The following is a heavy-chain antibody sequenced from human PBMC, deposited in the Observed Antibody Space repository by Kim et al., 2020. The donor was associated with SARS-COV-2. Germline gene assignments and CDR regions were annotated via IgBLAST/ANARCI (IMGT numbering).Heavy chain of an antibody. J-gene: IGHJ6*02. CDR1: GFTFSSYA. CDR2: IYSGGSST. CDR3: AKDHFIAAAGTNSYYYYYGMDV. V-gene: IGHV3-23*03. Sequence: GGSLRLSCAASGFTFSSYAMSWVRQAPGKGLEWVSVIYSGGSSTYYADSVKGRFTISRDNSKNTLYLQMNSLRAEDTAVYYCAKDHFIAAAGTNSYYYYYGMDVWGQGTTVTVSS. D-gene: IGHD6-13*01.